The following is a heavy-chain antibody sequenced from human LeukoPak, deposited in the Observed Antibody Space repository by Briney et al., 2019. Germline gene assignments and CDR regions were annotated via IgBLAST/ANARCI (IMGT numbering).Heavy chain of an antibody. Sequence: SETLSLTCAVYGGAFSGYYWSWIRQPPGKGLEWIGEINHSGSINYNPSLKSRVTISVDTSKNQFSLKLSSVTAADTAVYYCASSGSGWYNGGWFDPWGQGTLVAVSS. J-gene: IGHJ5*02. D-gene: IGHD6-19*01. CDR1: GGAFSGYY. V-gene: IGHV4-34*01. CDR3: ASSGSGWYNGGWFDP. CDR2: INHSGSI.